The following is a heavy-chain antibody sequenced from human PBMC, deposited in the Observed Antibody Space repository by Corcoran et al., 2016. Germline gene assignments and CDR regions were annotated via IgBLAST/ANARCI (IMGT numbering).Heavy chain of an antibody. Sequence: EVQLVQSGAEVKKPGESLKISCKGSGYSFATYWIGWVRQMPGQGLEWMGILYPLDSDTSYSPSFHGQVTMSADKAIHTAYLQWNSLKASDTAIYYCLRHADEGGASGPPDYWGQGTLVTVSS. CDR3: LRHADEGGASGPPDY. D-gene: IGHD1-26*01. V-gene: IGHV5-51*01. CDR2: LYPLDSDT. CDR1: GYSFATYW. J-gene: IGHJ4*02.